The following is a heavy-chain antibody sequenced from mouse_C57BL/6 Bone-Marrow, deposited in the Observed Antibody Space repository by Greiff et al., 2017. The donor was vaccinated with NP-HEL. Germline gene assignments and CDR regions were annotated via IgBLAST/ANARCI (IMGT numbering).Heavy chain of an antibody. V-gene: IGHV5-17*01. CDR1: GFTFSDYG. Sequence: EVQLVESGGGLVKPGGSLKLSCAASGFTFSDYGMHWVRQAPEKGLEWVAYISSGSSTINYADTVKGRFTISRDNAKNTLFLQMTSLRSEDTAMYYCAKLCYDYDGSLAYWGQGTLVTVSA. CDR2: ISSGSSTI. CDR3: AKLCYDYDGSLAY. D-gene: IGHD2-4*01. J-gene: IGHJ3*01.